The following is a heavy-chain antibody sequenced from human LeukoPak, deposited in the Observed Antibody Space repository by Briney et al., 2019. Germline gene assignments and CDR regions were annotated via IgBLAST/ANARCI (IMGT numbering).Heavy chain of an antibody. CDR2: ISYDGSNK. CDR1: GFTFSGAW. D-gene: IGHD3-22*01. J-gene: IGHJ4*02. Sequence: GGSLRLSCTASGFTFSGAWMTWVRQAPGKGLEWVAVISYDGSNKYYADSVKGRFTISRDNSKNTLYLQMNSLRAEDTAVYYCARAGNYYDSSGYSYYFDYWGQGTLVTVSS. V-gene: IGHV3-30*03. CDR3: ARAGNYYDSSGYSYYFDY.